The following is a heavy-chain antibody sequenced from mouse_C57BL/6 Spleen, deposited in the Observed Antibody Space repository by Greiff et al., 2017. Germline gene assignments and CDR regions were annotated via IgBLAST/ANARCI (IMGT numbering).Heavy chain of an antibody. CDR3: TRGAYEFAY. Sequence: QVQLQQSGAELVRPGASVTLSCKASGYTFTDYEMHWVKQTPVHGLAWIGAIDPATGGTAYNQKFKGKAILTADKSSSTAYMELRSLTAEDSAVYYCTRGAYEFAYWGQGTLVTVSA. V-gene: IGHV1-15*01. CDR2: IDPATGGT. CDR1: GYTFTDYE. D-gene: IGHD6-5*01. J-gene: IGHJ3*01.